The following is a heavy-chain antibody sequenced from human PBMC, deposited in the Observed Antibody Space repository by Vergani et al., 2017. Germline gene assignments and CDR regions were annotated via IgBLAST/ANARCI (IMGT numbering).Heavy chain of an antibody. D-gene: IGHD3-9*01. V-gene: IGHV1-46*03. J-gene: IGHJ4*02. CDR3: ARVDYGILTGYRY. Sequence: QVQVVQSGAEVKKSGASVQVSCKTSGYTFSNYYMHLVRQAPGQGLEWMGIINPSGGHTNYAQKFQGRVTMTRDTSTSTVYMELSSLRSEDTAIYYCARVDYGILTGYRYWGQGTLVTVSA. CDR1: GYTFSNYY. CDR2: INPSGGHT.